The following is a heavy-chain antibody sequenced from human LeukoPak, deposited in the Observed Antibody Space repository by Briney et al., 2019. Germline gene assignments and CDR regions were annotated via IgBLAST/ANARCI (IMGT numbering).Heavy chain of an antibody. V-gene: IGHV4-4*07. D-gene: IGHD3-10*01. CDR3: AREISGTYYNPLGYMDV. Sequence: PSETLSLTCTVSGGSIGIYYWNWIRQPAGKGLEWIGRIFTSGIANYNPSLKSRVTMSVDTSKNQFSLNLSSVTAADTAVYYCAREISGTYYNPLGYMDVWGKGTTVAVSS. J-gene: IGHJ6*03. CDR2: IFTSGIA. CDR1: GGSIGIYY.